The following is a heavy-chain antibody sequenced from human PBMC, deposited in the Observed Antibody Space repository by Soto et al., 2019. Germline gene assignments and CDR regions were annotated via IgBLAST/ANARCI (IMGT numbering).Heavy chain of an antibody. D-gene: IGHD5-18*01. CDR2: ISGSGGST. J-gene: IGHJ6*03. CDR3: AKDIQQFGYYYMDV. CDR1: GFSFSSYA. V-gene: IGHV3-23*01. Sequence: EVQLLESGGGLVQPGGSLRLSCAASGFSFSSYAMSWVRQAPGKGLEWVSAISGSGGSTYYADSVKGRFTISRDNSKNTLYLQMNSLRTEDTAVYYCAKDIQQFGYYYMDVWGKGTTVTVSS.